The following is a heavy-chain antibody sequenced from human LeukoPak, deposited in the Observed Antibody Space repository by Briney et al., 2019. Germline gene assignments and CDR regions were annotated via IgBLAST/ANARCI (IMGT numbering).Heavy chain of an antibody. CDR2: ISYDGSSK. CDR3: AKDDGSVVVPLSVDY. Sequence: GRSLRLSCAASGFTFSSYAMHWVRQAPGKGLEWVAVISYDGSSKYYADSVKGRFTISRDNSKNTLYLQMNSLRAEDTAVYYCAKDDGSVVVPLSVDYWGQGTLVTVSS. CDR1: GFTFSSYA. J-gene: IGHJ4*02. V-gene: IGHV3-30*04. D-gene: IGHD2-2*01.